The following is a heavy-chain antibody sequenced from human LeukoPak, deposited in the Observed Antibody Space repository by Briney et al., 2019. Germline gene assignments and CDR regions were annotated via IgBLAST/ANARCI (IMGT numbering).Heavy chain of an antibody. CDR2: INHSGST. J-gene: IGHJ4*02. V-gene: IGHV4-34*01. CDR1: GGSFSGYY. D-gene: IGHD2-21*02. CDR3: ARLVCGGDCYSDY. Sequence: SETLSLTCAVYGGSFSGYYWSWIRQPPGKGLEWIGEINHSGSTNYNPPLKSRVTISVDTSKNQFSLKLSSVTAADTAAYYCARLVCGGDCYSDYWGQGTLVTVSS.